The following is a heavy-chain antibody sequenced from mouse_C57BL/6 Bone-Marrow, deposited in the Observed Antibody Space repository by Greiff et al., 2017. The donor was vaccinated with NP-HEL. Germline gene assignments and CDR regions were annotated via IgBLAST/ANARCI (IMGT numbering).Heavy chain of an antibody. J-gene: IGHJ2*01. CDR1: GFTFSSYT. CDR2: ISGGGGNT. D-gene: IGHD1-1*01. Sequence: EVKLVESGGGLVKPGGSLKLSCAASGFTFSSYTMSWVRQTPEKRLEWVATISGGGGNTYYPDSVKGRFTISRDNAKNTLYLQMSSLRSEDTALYYCARHFTTVVGEVFDYWGQGTTLTVSS. V-gene: IGHV5-9*01. CDR3: ARHFTTVVGEVFDY.